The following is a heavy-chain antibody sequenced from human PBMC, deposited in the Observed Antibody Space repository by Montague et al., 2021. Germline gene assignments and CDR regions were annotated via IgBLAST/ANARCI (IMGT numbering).Heavy chain of an antibody. CDR2: TNHRGAT. D-gene: IGHD1-26*01. CDR1: VDSFTDYY. CDR3: VAIKWERQTRNYFEQ. Sequence: SETLSLTCDIYVDSFTDYYWGWIHQTPGKGLEWIGETNHRGATKSNPSLKTRVSLSLDTSKSQLSLTLQSVTAADTAVCYCVAIKWERQTRNYFEQWGPGILVSVSS. J-gene: IGHJ4*02. V-gene: IGHV4-34*01.